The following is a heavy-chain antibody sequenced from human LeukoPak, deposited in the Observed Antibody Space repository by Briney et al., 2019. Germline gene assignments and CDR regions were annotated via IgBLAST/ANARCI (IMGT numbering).Heavy chain of an antibody. J-gene: IGHJ4*02. CDR2: IYYSGST. V-gene: IGHV4-39*01. CDR3: ARQGAIAAAGTVDY. CDR1: GGSISSSSYY. D-gene: IGHD6-13*01. Sequence: SETLSLTCTVSGGSISSSSYYWGWIRQPPGKGLEWIGSIYYSGSTYYNPSLKSRVTISVDTSKNQFSLKLSSVTAADTAVYYCARQGAIAAAGTVDYWGQGTLVTVSS.